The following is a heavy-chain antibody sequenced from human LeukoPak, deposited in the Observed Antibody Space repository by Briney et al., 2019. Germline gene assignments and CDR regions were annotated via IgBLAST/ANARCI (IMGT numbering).Heavy chain of an antibody. CDR2: ISGSGGST. D-gene: IGHD3-22*01. V-gene: IGHV3-23*01. Sequence: GGSLRLSCAASGFTFSSYTMSWVRQAPGKGLEWVSAISGSGGSTYYADSVKGRFTISRDNSKNTLYLQMNSLRAEDTAVYYCAADSSGYFDYWGQGTLVTVSS. CDR1: GFTFSSYT. CDR3: AADSSGYFDY. J-gene: IGHJ4*02.